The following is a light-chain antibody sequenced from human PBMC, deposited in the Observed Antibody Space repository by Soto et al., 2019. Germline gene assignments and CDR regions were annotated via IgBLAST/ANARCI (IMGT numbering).Light chain of an antibody. CDR1: QSVSSY. CDR3: QQYYSTPLT. CDR2: DAS. J-gene: IGKJ4*01. V-gene: IGKV3-11*01. Sequence: DIVLTQSPVTLSLSPVEIATLSCRASQSVSSYLAWYQQKPGQAPRLLIYDASNRATGIPDRFSGSGSGTDFTLTISSLQAEDVAVYYCQQYYSTPLTFGGGTKVDIK.